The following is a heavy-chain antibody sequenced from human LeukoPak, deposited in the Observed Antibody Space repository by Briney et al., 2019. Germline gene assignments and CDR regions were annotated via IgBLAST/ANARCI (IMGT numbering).Heavy chain of an antibody. CDR1: GESFSAYF. Sequence: SETLSLTCAVYGESFSAYFWNWIRQAPGKPLEYIGEINHRGSSHYNPSLKTRVTLPVDTSKNQFSLKLTSVTAADTAVYFCARGSSFDGYCSAGACDAGYYDSWGQGTPVTVSS. CDR3: ARGSSFDGYCSAGACDAGYYDS. D-gene: IGHD2-15*01. V-gene: IGHV4-34*01. CDR2: INHRGSS. J-gene: IGHJ4*02.